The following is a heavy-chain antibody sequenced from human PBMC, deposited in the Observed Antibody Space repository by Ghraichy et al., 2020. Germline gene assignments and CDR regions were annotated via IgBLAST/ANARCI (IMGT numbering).Heavy chain of an antibody. Sequence: TLSLTCAISGDSVSSKSAAWDWIRQSPSRGLEWLGRTYYRSQWYHDYGVSVRGRIIINPDTSKNQIFLQLNSVTPEDTGVYYCAREVARYFDYWAQGTLVTVSS. V-gene: IGHV6-1*01. CDR3: AREVARYFDY. CDR2: TYYRSQWYH. J-gene: IGHJ4*02. CDR1: GDSVSSKSAA.